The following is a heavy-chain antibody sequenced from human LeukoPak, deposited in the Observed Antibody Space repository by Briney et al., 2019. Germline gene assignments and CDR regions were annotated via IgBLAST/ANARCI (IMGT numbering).Heavy chain of an antibody. CDR2: ISSSSRSI. D-gene: IGHD3-22*01. CDR1: GFTFSSYS. V-gene: IGHV3-48*02. J-gene: IGHJ3*02. CDR3: ARDRYSVGYYYDSSTDAFDI. Sequence: PGGSLRLSCAASGFTFSSYSMNWVRQAPGKGLEWVSYISSSSRSIYYADSVKGRFTISRDNAKNSLYLQMNSLRDEDTAVYYCARDRYSVGYYYDSSTDAFDIWGQGTMVTVSS.